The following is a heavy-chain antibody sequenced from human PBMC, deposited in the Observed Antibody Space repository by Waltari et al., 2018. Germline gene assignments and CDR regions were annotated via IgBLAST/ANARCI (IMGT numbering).Heavy chain of an antibody. CDR1: GFTFSGSA. CDR3: TGQGDDFWTGYYGQ. CDR2: IRAKGNNYAT. J-gene: IGHJ4*02. V-gene: IGHV3-73*01. Sequence: EMQLVESGGGLVQPGGSLQLSCAAPGFTFSGSAMHWVRQASGKGLEWIGRIRAKGNNYATTYAASVEGRFTISRDDSKNTAYLQMDSLKTEDTAIYYCTGQGDDFWTGYYGQWGQGTLVTVSS. D-gene: IGHD3-3*01.